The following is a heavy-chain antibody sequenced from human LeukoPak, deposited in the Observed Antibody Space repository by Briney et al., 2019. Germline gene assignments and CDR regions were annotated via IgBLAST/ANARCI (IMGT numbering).Heavy chain of an antibody. Sequence: SGGSLRLSCAASGFTFSSYAMSWVRQAPGKGLEWVSAISGSGGSTYYADSVKGRFTISRDNSKNTLYLQMNSLRAEDTAVYYCARQGYYDSSGYYDWFDPWGQGTLVTVSS. D-gene: IGHD3-22*01. V-gene: IGHV3-23*01. J-gene: IGHJ5*02. CDR3: ARQGYYDSSGYYDWFDP. CDR2: ISGSGGST. CDR1: GFTFSSYA.